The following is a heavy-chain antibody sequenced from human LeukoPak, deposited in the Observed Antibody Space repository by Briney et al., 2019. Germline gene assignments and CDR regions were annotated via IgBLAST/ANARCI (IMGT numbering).Heavy chain of an antibody. CDR2: INPNSCGT. J-gene: IGHJ4*02. CDR3: VSVGLLWFQTPLDY. Sequence: ASVKVSCKASGYTFSGYYMHWVRQAPGQGLEWMGWINPNSCGTNYAPRFQGRVTMTRDTSISTAYMELSRLTYDDTAVYYCVSVGLLWFQTPLDYWGQGTLVTVSS. V-gene: IGHV1-2*02. D-gene: IGHD3-10*01. CDR1: GYTFSGYY.